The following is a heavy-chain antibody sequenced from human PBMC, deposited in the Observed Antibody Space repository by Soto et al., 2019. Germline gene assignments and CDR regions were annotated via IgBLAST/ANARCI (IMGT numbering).Heavy chain of an antibody. D-gene: IGHD5-12*01. CDR1: GYTISSYD. V-gene: IGHV1-8*01. Sequence: QVQLVQSGAEVKKPGASVKVSCKASGYTISSYDINWVRQAPGQGLEWMGWMSPGSGDTGYAPSFQGRVAMTRNISINTAYLELTSLTLEDTGVYFCARDIMAPWGQGTLVTVSA. J-gene: IGHJ5*02. CDR2: MSPGSGDT. CDR3: ARDIMAP.